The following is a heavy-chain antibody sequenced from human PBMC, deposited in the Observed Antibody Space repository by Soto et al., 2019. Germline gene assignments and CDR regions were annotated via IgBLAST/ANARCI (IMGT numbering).Heavy chain of an antibody. J-gene: IGHJ5*02. CDR3: AHIPNYYQYDWFDP. V-gene: IGHV2-5*02. D-gene: IGHD3-16*01. Sequence: QITLKESGPTLVKPTQTLTLTCTFSGFSLTTRGVGVGWIRQPPGNALECLALIYWDDDKRYSPSLQSILSITKDTSKNQGVLTMTNVDPVDTATYYCAHIPNYYQYDWFDPWGQGTLVSVSS. CDR1: GFSLTTRGVG. CDR2: IYWDDDK.